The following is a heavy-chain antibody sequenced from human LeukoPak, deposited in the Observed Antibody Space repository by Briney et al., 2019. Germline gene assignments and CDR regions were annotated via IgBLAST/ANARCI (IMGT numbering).Heavy chain of an antibody. CDR3: ARYCSTGSCYFDY. D-gene: IGHD2-15*01. J-gene: IGHJ4*02. CDR1: GYSISSGYY. V-gene: IGHV4-38-2*02. CDR2: IYHSGST. Sequence: SEALSLTCTVSGYSISSGYYWGWIRQPPGKGLEWIGSIYHSGSTYYNASLKNRVTISLDTSKNQFSLKLSSVTAADTAMFYCARYCSTGSCYFDYWGQGTLVTVSS.